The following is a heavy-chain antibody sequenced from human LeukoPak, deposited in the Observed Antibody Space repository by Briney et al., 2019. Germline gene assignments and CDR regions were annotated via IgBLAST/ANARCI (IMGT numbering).Heavy chain of an antibody. V-gene: IGHV3-30-3*01. CDR2: ISYEGSNK. D-gene: IGHD1-1*01. CDR3: AKVSADNRHAIGFLFDS. Sequence: PGGSLRLSCAASGFTFRDYAMHWVRQAPGKGLEWVALISYEGSNKYYADSVKGRFTISRDNSKNTLYLEVNSLRAEDTAVYYCAKVSADNRHAIGFLFDSWGQGTLVTVSS. J-gene: IGHJ4*02. CDR1: GFTFRDYA.